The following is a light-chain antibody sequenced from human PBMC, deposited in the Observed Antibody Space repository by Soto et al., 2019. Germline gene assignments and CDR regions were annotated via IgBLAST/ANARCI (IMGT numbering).Light chain of an antibody. CDR1: QGTSSY. CDR2: AAS. Sequence: IQLTQSPSSLSASVGDRVTITCRASQGTSSYLAWYQQKPGKAPKLLIYAASTLKSGVPSRFSGSGSGTDFTLTISSLQPEDFATYYCQQLYSYPLTFGQGTRLEIK. J-gene: IGKJ5*01. CDR3: QQLYSYPLT. V-gene: IGKV1-9*01.